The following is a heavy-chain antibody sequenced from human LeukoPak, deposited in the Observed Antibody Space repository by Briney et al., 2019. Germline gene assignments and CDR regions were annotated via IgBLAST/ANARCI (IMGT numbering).Heavy chain of an antibody. Sequence: GGSLRLSCAASGFTFSSYAMHWVRQAPGKGLEWVAVISYDGSNKDYADSVKGRFTISRDNSKNTLYLQMNSLRVEDTAVYYCAREHETLGQFDPWGQGTPVTVSS. CDR1: GFTFSSYA. CDR2: ISYDGSNK. V-gene: IGHV3-30-3*01. D-gene: IGHD3-16*01. J-gene: IGHJ5*02. CDR3: AREHETLGQFDP.